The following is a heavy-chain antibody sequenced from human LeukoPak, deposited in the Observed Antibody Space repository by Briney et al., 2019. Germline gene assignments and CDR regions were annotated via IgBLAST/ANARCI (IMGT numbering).Heavy chain of an antibody. V-gene: IGHV3-7*01. Sequence: GGSLRLSCVVSGFTFNRCWMNWVRQAPGKGLEWVAHINPDGRDTYYVDSVKGRYTISRDNAQNSMYLQMNSLRVEDTAVYYCTSWGDTTAEYFQRWGQGTLVTVSS. J-gene: IGHJ1*01. D-gene: IGHD2-21*02. CDR2: INPDGRDT. CDR1: GFTFNRCW. CDR3: TSWGDTTAEYFQR.